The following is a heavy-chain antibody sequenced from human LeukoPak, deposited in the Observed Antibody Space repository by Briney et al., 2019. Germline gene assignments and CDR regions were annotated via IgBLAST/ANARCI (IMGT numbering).Heavy chain of an antibody. Sequence: PGGSLRLSCAASGFSFSTYGMHWVRQAPGKGLEWVAMIWYDASGQHYADSVKGRFTISRDTSENTLYLQMNSLRAEDTAVYFCARDSLYDDNGYYHYSDYWGQGTLVTVSS. CDR3: ARDSLYDDNGYYHYSDY. J-gene: IGHJ4*02. V-gene: IGHV3-33*01. CDR2: IWYDASGQ. D-gene: IGHD3-22*01. CDR1: GFSFSTYG.